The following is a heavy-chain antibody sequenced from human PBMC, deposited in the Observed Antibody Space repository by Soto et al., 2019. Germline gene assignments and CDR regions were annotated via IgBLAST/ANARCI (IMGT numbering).Heavy chain of an antibody. J-gene: IGHJ6*02. D-gene: IGHD4-17*01. V-gene: IGHV1-18*04. CDR1: GYTFTSYG. CDR2: ISAYNGNT. Sequence: ASVKVSCKASGYTFTSYGISWVRQAPAQGLEWMGWISAYNGNTNYAQKLQGRVTMTTDTSTSTAYMELRSLRSDDTAVYYCARDDYGDYAETYYYNGMDVWGQGTTVTVSS. CDR3: ARDDYGDYAETYYYNGMDV.